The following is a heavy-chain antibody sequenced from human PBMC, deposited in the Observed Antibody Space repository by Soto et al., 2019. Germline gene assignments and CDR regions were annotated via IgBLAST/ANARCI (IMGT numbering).Heavy chain of an antibody. J-gene: IGHJ4*02. CDR2: MYHSGST. V-gene: IGHV4-30-2*02. Sequence: SETLSLTCAVSGGSISSGGYSWSWIRQPPGKGLEWIGYMYHSGSTYYNPSLKSRVTISIDRSKNQFSLKLTSVSAADTAVYYCAAAPRYWGQGILVTVS. CDR3: AAAPRY. CDR1: GGSISSGGYS.